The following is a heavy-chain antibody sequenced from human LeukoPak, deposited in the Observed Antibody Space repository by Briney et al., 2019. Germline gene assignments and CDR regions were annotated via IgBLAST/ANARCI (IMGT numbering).Heavy chain of an antibody. V-gene: IGHV3-74*01. CDR1: GFTFSGYW. CDR3: ARETSARGVSTH. D-gene: IGHD3-10*01. J-gene: IGHJ4*02. CDR2: INSDGSST. Sequence: GGSLRLSCAASGFTFSGYWMHWVRQAPGKGLVWVSRINSDGSSTTYADSVKGRFTISRDNAKNSLYLQMNSLRAEDTAFYYCARETSARGVSTHWGQGTLVTVSS.